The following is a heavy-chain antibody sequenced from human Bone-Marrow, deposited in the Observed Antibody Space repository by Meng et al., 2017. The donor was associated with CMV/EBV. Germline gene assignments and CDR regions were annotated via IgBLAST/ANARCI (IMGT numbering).Heavy chain of an antibody. CDR2: IRYDGSNK. CDR1: GFTFSSYG. D-gene: IGHD2-2*01. CDR3: VRGGNSVVPTAVLGGMDV. J-gene: IGHJ6*02. V-gene: IGHV3-30*02. Sequence: GESLKISCAASGFTFSSYGMHWVRQAPGKGLEWVAFIRYDGSNKYYADSVKGRFTISRDNSKNTLYLQMNSLRAEDTAVYYCVRGGNSVVPTAVLGGMDVWGQGATVTVSS.